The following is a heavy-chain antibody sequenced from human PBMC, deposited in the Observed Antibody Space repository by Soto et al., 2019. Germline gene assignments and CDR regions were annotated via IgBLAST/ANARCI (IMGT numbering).Heavy chain of an antibody. CDR1: GFTFSSYA. CDR2: ISGSGGST. J-gene: IGHJ4*02. CDR3: AKYTGIAVAYGYFDY. V-gene: IGHV3-23*01. Sequence: GGSLRLSCAASGFTFSSYAMSWVRQAPGKGLEWVSAISGSGGSTYYADSVKGRFTISRDNSKNTLYLQMNSLRAEDTVVYYCAKYTGIAVAYGYFDYWGQGTLGTVSS. D-gene: IGHD6-19*01.